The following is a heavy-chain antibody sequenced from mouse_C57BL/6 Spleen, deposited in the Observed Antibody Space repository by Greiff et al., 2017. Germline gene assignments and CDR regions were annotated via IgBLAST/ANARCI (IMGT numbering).Heavy chain of an antibody. CDR2: ISNKANNHAT. CDR3: TRHFYSNYWDVGV. J-gene: IGHJ1*03. Sequence: EVKVEESGGGFVQPGGSMKLSCAASGFTFSDSWMAWVRQSPEKGLEWVAEISNKANNHATYYAESVKGRFTISRYDSTSSVYLQRNSSRAEDTDIYDCTRHFYSNYWDVGVRGTGTTVTV. V-gene: IGHV6-6*01. CDR1: GFTFSDSW. D-gene: IGHD2-12*01.